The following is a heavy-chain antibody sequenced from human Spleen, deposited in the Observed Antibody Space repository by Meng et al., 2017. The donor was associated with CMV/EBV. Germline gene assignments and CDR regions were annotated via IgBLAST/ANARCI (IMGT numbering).Heavy chain of an antibody. V-gene: IGHV4-31*02. CDR2: SYYTGST. CDR3: AREAGYRLRRSLDY. CDR1: GASIGSGGYY. Sequence: SGASIGSGGYYWDWIRKHPGQGLKWIGYSYYTGSTYYSPSLKSRVTISLETSKKQFSLKLTSVTAADAAVYYCAREAGYRLRRSLDYWGQGALVTVSS. J-gene: IGHJ4*02. D-gene: IGHD5-24*01.